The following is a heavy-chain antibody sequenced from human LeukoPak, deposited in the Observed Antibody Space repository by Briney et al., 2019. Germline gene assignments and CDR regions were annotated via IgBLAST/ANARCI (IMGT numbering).Heavy chain of an antibody. CDR1: GFTFSSYA. CDR2: ISGSGGST. CDR3: ASAPSGGY. Sequence: GGSLRLSCAASGFTFSSYAMSWVRQAPGKGLEWVSAISGSGGSTYYADSVKGRFTISRDNSKNTLDLQMDSLRVEDTALYYCASAPSGGYWGQGTLVTVSS. J-gene: IGHJ4*02. V-gene: IGHV3-23*01.